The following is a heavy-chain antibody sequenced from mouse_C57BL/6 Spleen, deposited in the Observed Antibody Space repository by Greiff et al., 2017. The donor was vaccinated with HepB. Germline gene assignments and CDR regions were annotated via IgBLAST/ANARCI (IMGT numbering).Heavy chain of an antibody. J-gene: IGHJ4*01. CDR3: ARIYYGRDYAMDY. V-gene: IGHV1-26*01. Sequence: EVKLQQSGPELVKPGASVKISCKASGYTFTDYYMNWVKQSHGKSLEWIGDINPNNGGTSYNQKFKGKATLTVDKSSSTAYMELRSLTSEDSAVYYCARIYYGRDYAMDYWGQGTSVTVSS. CDR1: GYTFTDYY. CDR2: INPNNGGT. D-gene: IGHD1-1*01.